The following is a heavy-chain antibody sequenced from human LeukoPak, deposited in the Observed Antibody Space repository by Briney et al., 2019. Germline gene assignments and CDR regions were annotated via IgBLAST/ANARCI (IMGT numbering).Heavy chain of an antibody. CDR3: AKDDLYGKFDY. V-gene: IGHV3-23*01. J-gene: IGHJ4*02. CDR1: GFSLSIYG. Sequence: GRCLRLTCASSGFSLSIYGTSWVPQAPGRGLGGVPAITSSGGRTYHADSVKGWVTTSRDNSKHTMYLQMNSLRAEDTAVYYCAKDDLYGKFDYWGQGTLATVSS. CDR2: ITSSGGRT. D-gene: IGHD4-17*01.